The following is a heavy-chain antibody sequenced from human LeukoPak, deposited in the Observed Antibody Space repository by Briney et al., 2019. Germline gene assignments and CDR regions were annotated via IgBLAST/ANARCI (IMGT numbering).Heavy chain of an antibody. J-gene: IGHJ4*02. Sequence: SETLSLTCAVYGGSFSGYYWSWIRQPPGKGLEWIADISHSGSTNYNPSLKSRVTISVDTSKNQFSLKLSSVTAADTAVYYCARGGDYVWGSYRNRKTYFDYWGQGTLVTVSS. CDR2: ISHSGST. D-gene: IGHD3-16*02. V-gene: IGHV4-34*01. CDR3: ARGGDYVWGSYRNRKTYFDY. CDR1: GGSFSGYY.